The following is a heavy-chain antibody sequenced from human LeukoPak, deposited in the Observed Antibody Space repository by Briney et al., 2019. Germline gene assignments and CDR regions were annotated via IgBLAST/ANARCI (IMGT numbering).Heavy chain of an antibody. CDR2: ISSSSSYI. CDR1: GFTFSSCS. J-gene: IGHJ5*02. Sequence: GGSLRLSCAASGFTFSSCSMNWARQAPGKGLEWVSSISSSSSYIYYADSVKGRFTISRDNAKNSLYLQMNSLRAEDTAVYYCARGLRIVLMVYPSFNWFDPWGQGTLVTVSS. D-gene: IGHD2-8*01. V-gene: IGHV3-21*01. CDR3: ARGLRIVLMVYPSFNWFDP.